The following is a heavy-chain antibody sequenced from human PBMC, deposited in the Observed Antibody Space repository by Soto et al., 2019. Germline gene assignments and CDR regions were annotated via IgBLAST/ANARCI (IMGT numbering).Heavy chain of an antibody. V-gene: IGHV1-69*13. CDR3: ARVRVMEQLGSYYYYGMDV. CDR1: GGTFSSYA. CDR2: IIPIFGTA. Sequence: SVKVSCKASGGTFSSYAISWVRQAPGQGLEWMGGIIPIFGTANYAQKFQGRVTITADESTSTAYMELSSLRSEDTAVYYCARVRVMEQLGSYYYYGMDVWAQGTTVTVSS. J-gene: IGHJ6*02. D-gene: IGHD6-6*01.